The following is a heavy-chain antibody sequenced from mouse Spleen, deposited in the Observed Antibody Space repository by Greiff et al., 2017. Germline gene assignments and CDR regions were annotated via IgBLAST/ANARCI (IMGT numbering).Heavy chain of an antibody. V-gene: IGHV2-2*01. CDR2: IWSGGST. CDR3: ASPSSFGNSYYAMDY. J-gene: IGHJ4*01. D-gene: IGHD2-1*01. CDR1: GFSLTSYG. Sequence: VQLQQSGPGLVQPSQSLSITCTVSGFSLTSYGVHWVRQSPGKGLEWLGVIWSGGSTDYNAAFISRLSISKDNSKSQVFFKMNSLQADDTAIYYCASPSSFGNSYYAMDYWGQGTSVTVSS.